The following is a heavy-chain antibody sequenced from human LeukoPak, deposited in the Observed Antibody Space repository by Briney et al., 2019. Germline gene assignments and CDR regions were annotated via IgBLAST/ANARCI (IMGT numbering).Heavy chain of an antibody. CDR3: ARNPPLFPFDY. V-gene: IGHV4-59*08. D-gene: IGHD2-21*01. J-gene: IGHJ4*02. Sequence: SETLSLTCAVYGGSFSGYYWSWIRQPPGKGLEWIGYIYYSGSTNYNPSLKSRVTISVDTSKNQFSLKLSSVTAADTAVYYCARNPPLFPFDYWGQGTLVTVSS. CDR1: GGSFSGYY. CDR2: IYYSGST.